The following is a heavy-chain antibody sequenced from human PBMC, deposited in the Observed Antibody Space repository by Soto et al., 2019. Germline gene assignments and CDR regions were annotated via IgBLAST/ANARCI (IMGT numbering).Heavy chain of an antibody. Sequence: SVKVSCKASGGTFSSYAISWVRQAPGQGLEWMGGIIPIFGTANYAQKFQGRVTITADESTSTAYMELSSLRSEDTAVYYCARVPYSSGWSGYYYYGMDVWGQGTTVTVSS. D-gene: IGHD6-19*01. CDR2: IIPIFGTA. V-gene: IGHV1-69*13. CDR1: GGTFSSYA. J-gene: IGHJ6*02. CDR3: ARVPYSSGWSGYYYYGMDV.